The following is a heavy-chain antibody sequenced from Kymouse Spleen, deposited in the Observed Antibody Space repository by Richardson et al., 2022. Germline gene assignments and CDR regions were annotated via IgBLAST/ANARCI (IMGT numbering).Heavy chain of an antibody. CDR1: GGSISSSSYY. V-gene: IGHV4-39*01. CDR2: IYYSGST. CDR3: ARQRAGTAYYYYGMDV. D-gene: IGHD1-7*01. J-gene: IGHJ6*02. Sequence: QLQLQESGPGLVKPSETLSLTCTVSGGSISSSSYYWGWIRQPPGKGLEWIGSIYYSGSTYYNPSLKSRVTISVDTSKNQFSLKLSSVTAADTAVYYCARQRAGTAYYYYGMDVWGQGTTVTVSS.